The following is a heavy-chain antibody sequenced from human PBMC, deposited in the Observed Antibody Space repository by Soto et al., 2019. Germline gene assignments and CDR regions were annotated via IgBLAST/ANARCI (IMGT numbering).Heavy chain of an antibody. CDR3: ASVTTPSSN. Sequence: QVQVVQSGAEVKEPGASVKVSCKASGYSSSNYYTHWVRQAPGQGLEWMGIVNPNGESTNYAQRCQGRVALTRDTSTNSDYMELSRLTSDDTAIYFCASVTTPSSNWGQGTLVTVSS. D-gene: IGHD6-6*01. V-gene: IGHV1-46*01. CDR2: VNPNGEST. J-gene: IGHJ4*02. CDR1: GYSSSNYY.